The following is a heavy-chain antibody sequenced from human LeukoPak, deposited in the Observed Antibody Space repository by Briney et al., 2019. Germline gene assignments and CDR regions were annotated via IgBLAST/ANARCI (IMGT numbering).Heavy chain of an antibody. CDR2: ISSSGSTI. V-gene: IGHV3-11*04. Sequence: GGSLRLSCAASGFTFSDYYMSWIRQAPGRGLEWVSYISSSGSTIYYADSVKGRSTISRDNAKNSLYLQMNSLRAEDTAVYYCARDEDRYYDFWSGPTSKLYYYYMDVWGKGTTVTVSS. J-gene: IGHJ6*03. D-gene: IGHD3-3*01. CDR1: GFTFSDYY. CDR3: ARDEDRYYDFWSGPTSKLYYYYMDV.